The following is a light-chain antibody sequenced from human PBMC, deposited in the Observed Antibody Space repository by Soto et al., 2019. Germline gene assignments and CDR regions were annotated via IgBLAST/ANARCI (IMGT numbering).Light chain of an antibody. CDR1: SSDVGSYNL. Sequence: QSALTQPASVSGSPGQSITISCTGTSSDVGSYNLVSWYQQHTGKAPKLMIYEVSKRPSGVSNRFSGSKSGNTASLTISGLQAEDEADYYCCSSAGSSTLVFGGGTKLTVL. J-gene: IGLJ2*01. V-gene: IGLV2-23*02. CDR2: EVS. CDR3: CSSAGSSTLV.